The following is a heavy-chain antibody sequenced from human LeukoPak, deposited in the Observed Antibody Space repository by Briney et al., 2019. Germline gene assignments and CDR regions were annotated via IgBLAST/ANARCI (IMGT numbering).Heavy chain of an antibody. V-gene: IGHV4-59*01. CDR3: ARMTDYYGMDV. CDR2: VYYSGST. CDR1: GGSISGYY. Sequence: SETLSLTCTVSGGSISGYYWTWIRQPPGKGLEWIGYVYYSGSTNYNSSLKSRVTISVDTSKNQFSLNLSSVTAADTAVYYCARMTDYYGMDVWGQGTTVTVS. J-gene: IGHJ6*02.